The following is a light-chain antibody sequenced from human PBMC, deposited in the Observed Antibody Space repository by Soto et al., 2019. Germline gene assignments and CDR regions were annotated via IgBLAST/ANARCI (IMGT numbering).Light chain of an antibody. CDR3: CSYAGSSLVV. J-gene: IGLJ2*01. CDR2: EGN. V-gene: IGLV2-23*01. Sequence: QSVLTQPASVSGSPGQSITISCTGTSSDVGSYNLVSWYQQHPGKAPKLMIYEGNKRPSGVSNRFSGSKSGNTASLTISGLQAEDDADYYCCSYAGSSLVVFGGGTKLTVL. CDR1: SSDVGSYNL.